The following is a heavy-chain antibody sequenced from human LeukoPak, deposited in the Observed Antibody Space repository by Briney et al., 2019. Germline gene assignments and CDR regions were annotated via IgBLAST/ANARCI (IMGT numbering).Heavy chain of an antibody. CDR1: VFTFNNYA. CDR3: ARGNSTWYYFDY. D-gene: IGHD2/OR15-2a*01. CDR2: ISGSGGST. V-gene: IGHV3-23*01. Sequence: GGSLRLSCAASVFTFNNYAMYWARPAPGKGREWVSTISGSGGSTYYVDSVKGRFTISRDNSKNTLYLQMNSLRVEDTAVYYCARGNSTWYYFDYWGQGTLVTVSS. J-gene: IGHJ4*02.